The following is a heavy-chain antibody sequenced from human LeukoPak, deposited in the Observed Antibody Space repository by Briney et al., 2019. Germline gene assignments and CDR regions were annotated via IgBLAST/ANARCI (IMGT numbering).Heavy chain of an antibody. CDR2: TYYRSKWYN. V-gene: IGHV6-1*01. D-gene: IGHD6-6*01. CDR3: ARGWSGAARTNYYYYYMDV. CDR1: GDSVSSNSAA. J-gene: IGHJ6*03. Sequence: SQTLSLTCAISGDSVSSNSAAWNWIRQSPSRGLEWLGRTYYRSKWYNDYAVSVKGRITISPDTSKDQFSLQLNSVTPEDTAVYYCARGWSGAARTNYYYYYMDVWGKGTTVTVSS.